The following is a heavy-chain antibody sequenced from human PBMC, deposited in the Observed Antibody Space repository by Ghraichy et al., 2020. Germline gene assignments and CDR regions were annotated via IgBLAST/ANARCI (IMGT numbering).Heavy chain of an antibody. CDR3: ARVGRLAAAGTLRGGGSYYYYGMDV. J-gene: IGHJ6*02. Sequence: SETLSLTCTVSGGSISSYYWSWIRQPAGKGLEWIGRIYTSGSTNYNPSLKSRVTMSVDTSKNQFSLKLSSVTAADTAVYYCARVGRLAAAGTLRGGGSYYYYGMDVWGQGTTVTVSS. D-gene: IGHD6-13*01. CDR1: GGSISSYY. CDR2: IYTSGST. V-gene: IGHV4-4*07.